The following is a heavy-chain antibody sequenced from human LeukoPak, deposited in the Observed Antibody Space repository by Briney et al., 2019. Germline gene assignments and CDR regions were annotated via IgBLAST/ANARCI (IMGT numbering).Heavy chain of an antibody. V-gene: IGHV1-2*02. D-gene: IGHD1-26*01. CDR1: GYTFTGYY. Sequence: ASVKVSCKASGYTFTGYYMHWVRQAPGQGLEWMGWINPHSGGTNYAQKFQGRVTMTRDTSISTAYMELSRLRSDDTAVYFCARVPTGSYPRYYMDVWGKGTTVTISS. CDR3: ARVPTGSYPRYYMDV. CDR2: INPHSGGT. J-gene: IGHJ6*03.